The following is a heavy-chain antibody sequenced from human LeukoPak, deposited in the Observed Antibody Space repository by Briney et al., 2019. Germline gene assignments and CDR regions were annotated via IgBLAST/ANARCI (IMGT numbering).Heavy chain of an antibody. CDR1: GGSISSYY. Sequence: SETLSLTCTVSGGSISSYYWSWIRQPAGKGLEWIGRIYISGSTNYNPSLKSRVTMSVDTSKNQFSLKLSSVTAADTAVYYCARDRGTWNDDGFDYWGHGTLVTVSS. CDR3: ARDRGTWNDDGFDY. D-gene: IGHD1-1*01. J-gene: IGHJ4*01. CDR2: IYISGST. V-gene: IGHV4-4*07.